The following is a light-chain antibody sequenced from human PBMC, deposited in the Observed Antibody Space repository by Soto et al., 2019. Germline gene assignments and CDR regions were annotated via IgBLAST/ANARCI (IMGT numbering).Light chain of an antibody. Sequence: QSALTQPRSVSGSPGQSVTIFCTGTSSDVRGYNYVSWYQQHPGKAPKLMIYDVSKRPSGVPDRFSGSKSGNTASLTISGLQAEDEADYYCCSYAGSYTGVFGTGTKLTVL. J-gene: IGLJ1*01. CDR2: DVS. V-gene: IGLV2-11*01. CDR1: SSDVRGYNY. CDR3: CSYAGSYTGV.